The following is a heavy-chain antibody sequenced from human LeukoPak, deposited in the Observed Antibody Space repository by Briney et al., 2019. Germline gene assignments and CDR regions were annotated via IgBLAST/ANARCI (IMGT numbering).Heavy chain of an antibody. CDR1: GFTFTIYG. D-gene: IGHD1-26*01. CDR2: IWSDGSNK. CDR3: ARSGSYHEFDY. J-gene: IGHJ4*02. V-gene: IGHV3-33*01. Sequence: GGSLRLSCATSGFTFTIYGFHWVRQAPGRGLEWVGVIWSDGSNKNYADSVKGRSTISRGSSKNTLYLQMNNLRDEDTAVYYCARSGSYHEFDYWGQGTLVTVSS.